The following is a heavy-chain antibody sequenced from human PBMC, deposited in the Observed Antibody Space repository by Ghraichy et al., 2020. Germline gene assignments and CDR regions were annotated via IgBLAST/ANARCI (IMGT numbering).Heavy chain of an antibody. V-gene: IGHV3-9*01. D-gene: IGHD3/OR15-3a*01. CDR3: AKDVLDFDAFDM. CDR1: GFTFDDHA. Sequence: GGSLRLSCAASGFTFDDHAMHWLRQAPGKGLEWVSGITWSMTTIAYADSVKGRFTISRDNAKKALYLQMNSLRAEDTAMYYCAKDVLDFDAFDMWGQGTMVTVSS. CDR2: ITWSMTTI. J-gene: IGHJ3*02.